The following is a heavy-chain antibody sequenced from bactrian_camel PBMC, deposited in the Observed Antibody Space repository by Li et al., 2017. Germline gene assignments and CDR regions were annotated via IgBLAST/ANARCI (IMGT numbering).Heavy chain of an antibody. CDR2: IYSDRSVT. Sequence: QLVESGGGAVQPGGSLRLSCAASGFTFSSYYMSWVRQAPGKGLEWVSSIYSDRSVTYYADSVKSRFTISLDIAKNTVYLQMDMVKPEDTAMYYCATYGSTDFADKMEFGGFYYNVWGQGTQVTVS. CDR1: GFTFSSYY. J-gene: IGHJ4*01. D-gene: IGHD2*01. V-gene: IGHV3-2*01. CDR3: ATYGSTDFADKMEFGGFYYNV.